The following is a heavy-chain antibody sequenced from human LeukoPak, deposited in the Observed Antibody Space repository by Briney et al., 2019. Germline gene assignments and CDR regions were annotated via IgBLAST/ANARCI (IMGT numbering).Heavy chain of an antibody. D-gene: IGHD3-9*01. CDR3: ARGHILTGLVPNS. Sequence: AASVKVSCKASGYTFTSYDINWVRQATGQGLEWMGWVNPNSGNTGYAQKFQGRVTMTRNTSISTAYMELSSLRSEDTAVYYCARGHILTGLVPNSWGQGTLVTVSS. V-gene: IGHV1-8*01. J-gene: IGHJ4*02. CDR2: VNPNSGNT. CDR1: GYTFTSYD.